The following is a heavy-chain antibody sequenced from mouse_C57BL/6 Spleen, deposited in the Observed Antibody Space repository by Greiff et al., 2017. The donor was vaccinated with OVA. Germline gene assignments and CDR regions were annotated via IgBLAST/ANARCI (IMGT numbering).Heavy chain of an antibody. D-gene: IGHD2-1*01. CDR2: IRNKANGYTT. Sequence: EVQLQESGGGLVQPGGSLSLSCAASGFTFTDYYMSWVRQPPGKALEWLGFIRNKANGYTTEYSASVKGRFTISRDNSQSILYLQMNALRAEDSATYYCARYWGNSRYWYFDVWGTGTTVTVSS. CDR3: ARYWGNSRYWYFDV. V-gene: IGHV7-3*01. CDR1: GFTFTDYY. J-gene: IGHJ1*03.